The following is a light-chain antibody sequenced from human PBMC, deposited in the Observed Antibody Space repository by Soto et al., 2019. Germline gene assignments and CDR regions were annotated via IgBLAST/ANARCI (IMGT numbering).Light chain of an antibody. CDR3: HKYNHAPT. Sequence: DIQMTQSPSSLSASVGDRDTITCRASQGNSTYLAWYQQKPGKVPELLIYAASTLQSGVPSRFSRSESGPEVSLTISCLQPEDVATYYCHKYNHAPTFGGGTKVEIK. CDR1: QGNSTY. J-gene: IGKJ4*01. V-gene: IGKV1-27*01. CDR2: AAS.